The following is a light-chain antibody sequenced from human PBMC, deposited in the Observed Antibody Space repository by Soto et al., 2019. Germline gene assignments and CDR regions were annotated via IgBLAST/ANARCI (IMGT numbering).Light chain of an antibody. Sequence: QSVLTQPPSMSGAPGQRVTISCAGGSSSIGAGYDVHWYQQLPGTAPKLLIYGNFNRPSGVPDRFSGSKSGTSASLAITGLQAGDEADYYCQSYDSSLSGVVFGGGTKLTVL. V-gene: IGLV1-40*01. CDR1: SSSIGAGYD. CDR3: QSYDSSLSGVV. CDR2: GNF. J-gene: IGLJ2*01.